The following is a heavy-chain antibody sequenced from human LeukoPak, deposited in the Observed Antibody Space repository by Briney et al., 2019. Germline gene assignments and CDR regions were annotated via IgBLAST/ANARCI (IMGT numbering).Heavy chain of an antibody. CDR2: INHSGST. V-gene: IGHV4-34*01. CDR1: GGSFSGYY. J-gene: IGHJ4*02. Sequence: PSETLSLTCAVYGGSFSGYYWSWICQPPGKGLEWIGEINHSGSTNYNPSLKSRVTISVDTSKNQFSLKLSSVTAADTAVYYCARGSRRYSYGLECWGQGTLVTVSS. CDR3: ARGSRRYSYGLEC. D-gene: IGHD5-18*01.